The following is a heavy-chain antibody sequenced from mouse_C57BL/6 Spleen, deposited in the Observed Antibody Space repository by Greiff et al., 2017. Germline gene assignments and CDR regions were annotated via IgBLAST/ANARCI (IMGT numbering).Heavy chain of an antibody. CDR1: GYSFTSYY. J-gene: IGHJ1*03. Sequence: QVQLQQSGPELVKPGASVKISCKASGYSFTSYYIHWVKQRPGQGLEWIGWIYPGSGNTKYNEKFKGKATLTADTSSSTAYMQLSSLTSEDSAVYYCAWYSKGYFDVWGTGTTVTVSS. V-gene: IGHV1-66*01. D-gene: IGHD1-1*02. CDR3: AWYSKGYFDV. CDR2: IYPGSGNT.